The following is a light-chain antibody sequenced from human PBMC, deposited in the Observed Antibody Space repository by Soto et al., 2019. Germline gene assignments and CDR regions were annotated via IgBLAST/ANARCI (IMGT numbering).Light chain of an antibody. J-gene: IGKJ1*01. V-gene: IGKV1-5*01. Sequence: DIQMTQSPSTLSASVGDRVTITCRASQSISSWLAWYQQKPGKAPKLLISDASSLERGVPSRFSGSGSGTEFTLTITSLQPDDFASYYCHQSYSTPPTFGQGTKVDIK. CDR2: DAS. CDR3: HQSYSTPPT. CDR1: QSISSW.